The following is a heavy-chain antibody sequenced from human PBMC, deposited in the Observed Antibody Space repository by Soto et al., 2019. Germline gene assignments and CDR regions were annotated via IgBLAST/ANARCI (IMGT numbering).Heavy chain of an antibody. CDR3: ATVPLVTALSSEGFDP. D-gene: IGHD2-21*02. V-gene: IGHV1-24*01. CDR2: FDPEDGET. Sequence: GASVKVSCKVSGYTLTELSMHWVRQAPGKGLEWMGGFDPEDGETIYAQKFQGRVTMTEDTSTDTAYMELSSLRSEDTAVYYCATVPLVTALSSEGFDPWGQGTLVTVSS. J-gene: IGHJ5*02. CDR1: GYTLTELS.